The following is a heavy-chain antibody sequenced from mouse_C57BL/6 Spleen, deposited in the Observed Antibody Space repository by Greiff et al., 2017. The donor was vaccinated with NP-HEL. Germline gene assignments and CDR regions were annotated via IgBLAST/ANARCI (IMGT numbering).Heavy chain of an antibody. D-gene: IGHD6-1*01. Sequence: DVKLVESGGGLVQPGGSLKLSCAASGFTFSDYYMYWVRQTPEKRLEWVAYISNGGGSTYYPDTVKGRFTISRDNAKNTLYLQMSRLKSEDTAMYYCARHVGECPFDYWGQGTTLTVSS. J-gene: IGHJ2*01. V-gene: IGHV5-12*01. CDR2: ISNGGGST. CDR1: GFTFSDYY. CDR3: ARHVGECPFDY.